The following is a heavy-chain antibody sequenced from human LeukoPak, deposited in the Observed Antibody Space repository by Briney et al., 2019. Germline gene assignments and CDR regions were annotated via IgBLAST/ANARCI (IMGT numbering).Heavy chain of an antibody. Sequence: GGSLRLSCAASGFTFSSYSMNWVRQAPGKGLEWVSSISSSSSYIYYADSMKGRFTISRANDKSSLYLQMNSLRAEDTAVYYCARNPSLDSSGYYHDYWGQGTLVTVSS. J-gene: IGHJ4*02. CDR1: GFTFSSYS. CDR2: ISSSSSYI. V-gene: IGHV3-21*01. CDR3: ARNPSLDSSGYYHDY. D-gene: IGHD3-22*01.